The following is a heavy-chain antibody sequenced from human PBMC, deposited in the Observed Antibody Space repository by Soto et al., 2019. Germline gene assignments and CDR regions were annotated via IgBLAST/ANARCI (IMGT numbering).Heavy chain of an antibody. D-gene: IGHD5-12*01. V-gene: IGHV1-69*05. CDR1: GGTFSSYA. CDR3: ERAVGGYGGYDYPHDY. J-gene: IGHJ4*02. Sequence: QVQLVQSGAEVKKPGSSVKVSCKASGGTFSSYAISWVRQAPGQGLEWMGGIIPIFGTANYAQKFQGRVTITXXQXTXXADMELSSLRHKDTAVYYCERAVGGYGGYDYPHDYWGQGTLVTVSA. CDR2: IIPIFGTA.